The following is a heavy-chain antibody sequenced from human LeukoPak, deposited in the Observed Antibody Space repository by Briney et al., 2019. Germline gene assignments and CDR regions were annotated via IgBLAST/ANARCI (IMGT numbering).Heavy chain of an antibody. Sequence: SETLSLTCTVSGGSISSYYWSWNRQPPGNGLEWIGYLYYSGSTNYNPSLKSRVTISVDTSKNQCSLKLSSVTAADAAVDYCARGLRYVSRGYYYHLDYWGQGTLVSVSS. J-gene: IGHJ4*02. CDR2: LYYSGST. CDR3: ARGLRYVSRGYYYHLDY. V-gene: IGHV4-59*01. CDR1: GGSISSYY. D-gene: IGHD3-22*01.